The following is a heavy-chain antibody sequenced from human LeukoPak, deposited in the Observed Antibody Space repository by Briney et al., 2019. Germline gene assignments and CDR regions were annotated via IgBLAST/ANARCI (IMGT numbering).Heavy chain of an antibody. D-gene: IGHD6-19*01. V-gene: IGHV3-53*01. Sequence: GGSLRLSCAASGFTVSTNYMSWVRQAPGKGLEWVSVIYSGDNTYYADSVKGRFTISRDNSKNTLYLQMNSLRAEDTAVYYCAKGVEYSSGWYGGDYWGQGTLVTVSS. CDR1: GFTVSTNY. J-gene: IGHJ4*02. CDR2: IYSGDNT. CDR3: AKGVEYSSGWYGGDY.